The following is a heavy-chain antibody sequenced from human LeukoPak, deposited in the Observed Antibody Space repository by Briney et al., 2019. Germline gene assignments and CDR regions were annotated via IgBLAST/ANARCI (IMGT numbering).Heavy chain of an antibody. J-gene: IGHJ3*02. V-gene: IGHV4-59*01. D-gene: IGHD3-16*01. CDR2: IYYSGST. Sequence: SETLSLTCTVSGGSISSYYWSWIRQPPGKGLEWIGYIYYSGSTNYNPSLKSRVTISVDTSKNQFSLKLSSVTAADTAVYYCASNGGLGAFDIWGQGTMVTVSS. CDR1: GGSISSYY. CDR3: ASNGGLGAFDI.